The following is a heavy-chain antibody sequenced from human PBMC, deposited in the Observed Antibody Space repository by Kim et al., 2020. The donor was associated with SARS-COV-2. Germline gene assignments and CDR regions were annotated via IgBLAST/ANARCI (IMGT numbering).Heavy chain of an antibody. CDR3: VKGRGGAYDY. Sequence: YYAQSGKRRVTINPDTSKNQFSLQLTAVTPEDTAMYYCVKGRGGAYDYWGQGTLVTVSS. D-gene: IGHD1-26*01. J-gene: IGHJ4*02. V-gene: IGHV6-1*01.